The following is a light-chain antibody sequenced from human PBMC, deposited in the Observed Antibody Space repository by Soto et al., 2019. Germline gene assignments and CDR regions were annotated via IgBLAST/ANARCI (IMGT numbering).Light chain of an antibody. CDR1: SSDVGGHNY. V-gene: IGLV2-14*01. CDR2: EVS. CDR3: SSYTSSGSVV. Sequence: QSVLTQPASVSGSPGQSITISCTGTSSDVGGHNYVSWYQQHPGKAPKLVIYEVSYRPSGISNRFSGSKSGNTASLTISGLQAEDEGDYYCSSYTSSGSVVFGGGTKVTVL. J-gene: IGLJ2*01.